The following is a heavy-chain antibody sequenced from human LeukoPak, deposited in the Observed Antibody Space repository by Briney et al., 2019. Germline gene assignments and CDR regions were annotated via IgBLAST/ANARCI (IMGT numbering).Heavy chain of an antibody. Sequence: PGGSLRLSCAASGFTFSSYGTHWVRQAPGKGLEWVAFIRYDGSNKYYADSVKGRFTISRDNSKNTLYLQMNSLRAEDTAVYYCAGVDFWSGYRDYWGQGTLVTVSS. CDR3: AGVDFWSGYRDY. V-gene: IGHV3-30*02. CDR1: GFTFSSYG. D-gene: IGHD3-3*01. CDR2: IRYDGSNK. J-gene: IGHJ4*02.